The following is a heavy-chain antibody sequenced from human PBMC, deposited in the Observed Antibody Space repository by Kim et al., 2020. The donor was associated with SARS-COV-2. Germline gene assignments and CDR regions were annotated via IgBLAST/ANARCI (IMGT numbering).Heavy chain of an antibody. CDR1: GFTFGGYA. Sequence: GGSLRLSCAASGFTFGGYAMHWVRQAPGKGLEWVSGISWNSGSIGYADSVKGRFTISRDNAKNSLYLQMNSLRTEDTALYYCAKDISGRDAFDIWGQGT. CDR3: AKDISGRDAFDI. J-gene: IGHJ3*02. D-gene: IGHD5-12*01. V-gene: IGHV3-9*01. CDR2: ISWNSGSI.